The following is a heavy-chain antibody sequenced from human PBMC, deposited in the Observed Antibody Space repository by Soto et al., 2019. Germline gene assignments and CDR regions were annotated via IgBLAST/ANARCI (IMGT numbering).Heavy chain of an antibody. J-gene: IGHJ3*02. CDR2: IHYTGST. D-gene: IGHD2-8*01. CDR1: GGSISGYY. Sequence: SETLSLTCTVSGGSISGYYWSWILRPPGKGLDWIWYIHYTGSTNYNPSLKSRVTISIDTSKNQLSLKLSSVTAADTAVYYCARAEKVYAISGALDIWGQGTMVTVSS. CDR3: ARAEKVYAISGALDI. V-gene: IGHV4-59*01.